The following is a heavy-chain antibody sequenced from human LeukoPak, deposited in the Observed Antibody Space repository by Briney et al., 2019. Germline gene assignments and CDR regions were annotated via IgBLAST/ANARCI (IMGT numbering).Heavy chain of an antibody. J-gene: IGHJ4*02. CDR2: INHSGST. D-gene: IGHD3-3*01. CDR3: ARGRYDFWSGYRGYFDY. Sequence: PSATLSLTCAVYGGSFSGYYWSWIRQPPGNGLEWLGEINHSGSTNYNPSLKSRVTISVDTSKNQFSLKLSSVTAADTAVYYCARGRYDFWSGYRGYFDYWGQGTLVTVSS. V-gene: IGHV4-34*01. CDR1: GGSFSGYY.